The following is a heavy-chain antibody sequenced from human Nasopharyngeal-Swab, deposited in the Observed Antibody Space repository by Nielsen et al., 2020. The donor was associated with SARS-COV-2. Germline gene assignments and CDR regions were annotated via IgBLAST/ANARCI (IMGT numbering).Heavy chain of an antibody. CDR2: IYYTGST. J-gene: IGHJ3*02. V-gene: IGHV4-39*07. CDR3: ARGSFWYDSSGYPAEGDAFDI. D-gene: IGHD3-22*01. CDR1: GGSISSSHYY. Sequence: SETLSLTCTVSGGSISSSHYYWGWIRQPPGKGLEWIGSIYYTGSTYYNPSLKSRVTISVDTSKNQFFLKLSSVTAADTAVYYCARGSFWYDSSGYPAEGDAFDIWGQGTMVTVSS.